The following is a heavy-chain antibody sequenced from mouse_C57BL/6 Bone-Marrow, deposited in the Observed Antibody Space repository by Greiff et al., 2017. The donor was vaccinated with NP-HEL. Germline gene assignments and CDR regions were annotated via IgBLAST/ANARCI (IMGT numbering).Heavy chain of an antibody. CDR2: INPNNGGT. V-gene: IGHV1-18*01. Sequence: VQLKESGPELVKPGASVKIPCKASGYTFTDYNMDWVKQSHGKSLEWIGDINPNNGGTIYNQKFKGKATLTVDKSSSTAYMELRSLTSEDTAVYYCVYGYDEGTFAYWGQGTLVTVSA. D-gene: IGHD2-2*01. J-gene: IGHJ3*01. CDR3: VYGYDEGTFAY. CDR1: GYTFTDYN.